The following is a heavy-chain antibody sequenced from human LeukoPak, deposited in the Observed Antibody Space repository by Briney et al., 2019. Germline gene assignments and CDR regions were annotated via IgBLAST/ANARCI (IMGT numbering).Heavy chain of an antibody. J-gene: IGHJ5*02. D-gene: IGHD1-20*01. CDR2: ISYDGSNK. Sequence: PGGSLRLSCAASGFTFSSYAMHWVRQAPGKGLEWVAVISYDGSNKYYADSVKGRFTISRDNSKNTLYLQMNSLRAEDTAVYYCARDRYNWNLEVGFDPWGQGTLVTVSS. CDR3: ARDRYNWNLEVGFDP. V-gene: IGHV3-30-3*01. CDR1: GFTFSSYA.